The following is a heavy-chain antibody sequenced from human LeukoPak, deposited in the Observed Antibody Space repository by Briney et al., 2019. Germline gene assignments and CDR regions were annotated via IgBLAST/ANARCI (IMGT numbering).Heavy chain of an antibody. V-gene: IGHV3-30*18. CDR2: ISYDGSNK. D-gene: IGHD5-18*01. Sequence: GRSLRLSCAASGFTFSSYGMHWVRQAPGKGLEWVAVISYDGSNKHYADSVKGRFTISRDNSKNTLYLQMNSLRAEDTAVYYCAKDLGSYGFDYWGQGTLVTVSS. CDR3: AKDLGSYGFDY. CDR1: GFTFSSYG. J-gene: IGHJ4*02.